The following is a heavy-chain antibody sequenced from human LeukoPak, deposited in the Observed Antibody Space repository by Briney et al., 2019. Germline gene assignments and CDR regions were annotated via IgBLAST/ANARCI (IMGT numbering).Heavy chain of an antibody. D-gene: IGHD5-24*01. V-gene: IGHV4-59*11. CDR1: GDSIRSHY. J-gene: IGHJ3*01. Sequence: SETLSLTCTVSGDSIRSHYCAWIRQPPGKGLEWIGHIYNSATTDYNPSFKSRVTISLDTSKKQFSLKMTSVTALDSAVYYCARGGEGYNDDAFEVWGLGQRSPSLQ. CDR2: IYNSATT. CDR3: ARGGEGYNDDAFEV.